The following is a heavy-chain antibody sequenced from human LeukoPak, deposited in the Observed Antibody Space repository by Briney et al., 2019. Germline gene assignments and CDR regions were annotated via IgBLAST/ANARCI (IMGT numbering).Heavy chain of an antibody. J-gene: IGHJ5*02. CDR3: ARGPYCSSTSCYPTFNWFDP. D-gene: IGHD2-2*01. CDR1: GYTSTSYG. Sequence: ASVKVSCKASGYTSTSYGISWVRQAPGQGLEWMGWISAYNGNTNYAQKLQGRVTMTTDTSTSTAYMELRSLRSDDTAVYYCARGPYCSSTSCYPTFNWFDPWGQGTLVTVSS. V-gene: IGHV1-18*01. CDR2: ISAYNGNT.